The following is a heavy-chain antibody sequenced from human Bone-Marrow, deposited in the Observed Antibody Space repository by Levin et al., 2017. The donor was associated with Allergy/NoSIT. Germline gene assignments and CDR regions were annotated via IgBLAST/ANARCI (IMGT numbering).Heavy chain of an antibody. D-gene: IGHD4-17*01. Sequence: SETLSLTCTVSGGSISSSTYYWGWIRQPPGKGLEWIGSIYYSGNTYYNPSLKSRLTISVDTSKNQFSLKLSSVTAADTAVYYCARLNPYGDLYYFDYWGQGAPVTVSS. V-gene: IGHV4-39*01. J-gene: IGHJ4*02. CDR2: IYYSGNT. CDR3: ARLNPYGDLYYFDY. CDR1: GGSISSSTYY.